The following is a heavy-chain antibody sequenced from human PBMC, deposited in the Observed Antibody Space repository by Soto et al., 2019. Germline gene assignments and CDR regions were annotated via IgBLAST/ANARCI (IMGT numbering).Heavy chain of an antibody. CDR2: IYYSGST. D-gene: IGHD5-18*01. CDR3: ARHVGGYSYGYFDY. Sequence: SETLSLTCTVSGGSISSSSYHWGWIRQPPGKGLEWIGSIYYSGSTYYNPSLKSRVTISVDTSKNQFSLKLSSVTAADTAVYYCARHVGGYSYGYFDYWGQGTRVTVSS. V-gene: IGHV4-39*01. CDR1: GGSISSSSYH. J-gene: IGHJ4*02.